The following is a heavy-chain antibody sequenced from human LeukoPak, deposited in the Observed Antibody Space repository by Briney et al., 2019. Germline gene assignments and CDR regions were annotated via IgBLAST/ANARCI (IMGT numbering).Heavy chain of an antibody. CDR2: IYHSGST. CDR3: ARAVYYYDEFDY. D-gene: IGHD3-22*01. V-gene: IGHV4-38-2*01. CDR1: GYSLSSGYY. J-gene: IGHJ4*02. Sequence: SETLSLTCAVSGYSLSSGYYWGWIRQPPGKGLEWIGSIYHSGSTYYNPSLKSRVTISVDTSKNQFSLKLSSVTAADTAVYYCARAVYYYDEFDYWGQGTLVTVSS.